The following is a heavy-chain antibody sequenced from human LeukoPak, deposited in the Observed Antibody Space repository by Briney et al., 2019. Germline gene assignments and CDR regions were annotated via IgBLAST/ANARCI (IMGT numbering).Heavy chain of an antibody. CDR1: GFTFSTYT. J-gene: IGHJ4*02. Sequence: GGSLRLSCVASGFTFSTYTMYWVRHPPGKRLEWVSIIGSSGGGIHYADSVKGRFTISRDNSKNALYLQMNSLRVEDTAVYYCAIDPNWGTHSWGQGVLVTVSS. V-gene: IGHV3-23*01. CDR2: IGSSGGGI. D-gene: IGHD7-27*01. CDR3: AIDPNWGTHS.